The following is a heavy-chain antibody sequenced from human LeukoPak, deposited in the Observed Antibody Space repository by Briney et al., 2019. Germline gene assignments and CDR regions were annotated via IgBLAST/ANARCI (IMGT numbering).Heavy chain of an antibody. Sequence: GGSLRLSCAASGFTFSTYSMNWVRQAPGKGLEWVSYINSSSSTTFYADPVKGRFTISRDNARNSLYMEMNDLIAEDTAFYYCARGENGSFDHWGQGTLVIVSS. D-gene: IGHD3-10*01. CDR1: GFTFSTYS. J-gene: IGHJ4*02. CDR2: INSSSSTT. CDR3: ARGENGSFDH. V-gene: IGHV3-48*04.